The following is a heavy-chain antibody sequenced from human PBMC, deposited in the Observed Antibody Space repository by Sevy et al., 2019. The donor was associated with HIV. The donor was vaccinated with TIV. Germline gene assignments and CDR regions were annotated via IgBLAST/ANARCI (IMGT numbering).Heavy chain of an antibody. V-gene: IGHV3-21*06. CDR2: ISSGSSYI. D-gene: IGHD3-10*01. CDR1: QFTFRDYT. CDR3: ARDRDYYGSGTYDY. Sequence: GGSLRLSCAASQFTFRDYTMNWVRQTPGKGLEWISYISSGSSYIRYADSVKGRFTISRDNAENSLYLQMNRLRAEDSGRYFCARDRDYYGSGTYDYWGQGTLVTVSS. J-gene: IGHJ4*02.